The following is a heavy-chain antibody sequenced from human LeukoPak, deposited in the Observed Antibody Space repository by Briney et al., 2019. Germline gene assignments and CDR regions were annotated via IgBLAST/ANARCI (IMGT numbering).Heavy chain of an antibody. D-gene: IGHD3-16*02. J-gene: IGHJ4*02. CDR1: GGSLSNFY. CDR2: IYSSGPT. CDR3: GRDAFESYRNCFDY. V-gene: IGHV4-4*07. Sequence: PSETLSLTCTVSGGSLSNFYWIWIAQPAGQEREGIGRIYSSGPTNYNPSIKSRVTMSADTSKNQFSLKLSSGTGAGTAVYYWGRDAFESYRNCFDYWGEGTLVTVSS.